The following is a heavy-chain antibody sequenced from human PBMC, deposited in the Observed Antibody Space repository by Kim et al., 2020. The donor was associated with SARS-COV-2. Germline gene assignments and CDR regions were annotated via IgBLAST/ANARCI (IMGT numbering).Heavy chain of an antibody. D-gene: IGHD2-15*01. J-gene: IGHJ4*02. CDR3: ARDSEGWTLFDY. CDR2: IYYSGST. V-gene: IGHV4-39*07. CDR1: GGSISSSSYY. Sequence: SETLSLTCTVSGGSISSSSYYWGWIRQPPGKGLEWIGSIYYSGSTYYNPSLKSRVTISVDTSKNQFSLKLSSVTAADTAVYYCARDSEGWTLFDYWGQGTLVTVSS.